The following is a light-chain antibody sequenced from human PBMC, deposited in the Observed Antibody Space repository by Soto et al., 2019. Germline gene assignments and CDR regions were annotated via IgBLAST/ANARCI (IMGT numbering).Light chain of an antibody. CDR1: QSVSSY. J-gene: IGKJ1*01. Sequence: EIVLTQSPGTLSLSPGDRATLSCRASQSVSSYLAWYQQKPGQAPRLLIYGASRRATGIPDRFSGSGSGTDFTLTISRLEPEDFAVYYCQQYGSTRWTFGQGTKVDNK. CDR3: QQYGSTRWT. V-gene: IGKV3-20*01. CDR2: GAS.